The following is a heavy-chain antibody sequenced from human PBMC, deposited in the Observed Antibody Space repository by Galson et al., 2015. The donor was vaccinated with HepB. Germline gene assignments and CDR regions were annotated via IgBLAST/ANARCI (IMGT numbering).Heavy chain of an antibody. Sequence: SLRLSCAGSGFIFRHHAMAWIRRAPGKGLEWVSGINGRGSTRSYSDAVKGRFPISRDNSKDTVFLQMDNLRAEDTAVYYCVKEGSWFGGDWFDPWGQGALVTVS. V-gene: IGHV3-23*01. CDR2: INGRGSTR. CDR1: GFIFRHHA. CDR3: VKEGSWFGGDWFDP. J-gene: IGHJ5*02. D-gene: IGHD3-16*01.